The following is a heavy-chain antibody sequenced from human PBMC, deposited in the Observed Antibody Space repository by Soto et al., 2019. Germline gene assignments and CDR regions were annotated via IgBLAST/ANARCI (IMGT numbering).Heavy chain of an antibody. Sequence: QVQLVESGGGLVKPGGSLRLSCAASGFTFSDYYMTWIRQAPGKGLEWVSYISGSSSYTNYADSVKGRFTISRDDAKNLRYLQMNSLRAEDTAVYYCATAQYGSGVEYRGGDFDHWGQGTLVTVSS. CDR1: GFTFSDYY. D-gene: IGHD3-10*01. J-gene: IGHJ4*02. CDR3: ATAQYGSGVEYRGGDFDH. CDR2: ISGSSSYT. V-gene: IGHV3-11*05.